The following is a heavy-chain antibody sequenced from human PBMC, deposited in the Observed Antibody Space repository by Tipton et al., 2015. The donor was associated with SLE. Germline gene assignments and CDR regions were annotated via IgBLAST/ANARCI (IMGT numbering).Heavy chain of an antibody. J-gene: IGHJ3*02. V-gene: IGHV4-39*07. CDR3: ARGRVSGYSYGNGAFDI. D-gene: IGHD5-18*01. CDR1: GGSISSSRYY. Sequence: TLSLTCTVSGGSISSSRYYWGWIRQPPGKGLEWIGSIYHSGTAYYNPSLKSRVTISVDTSKNQISLKLSSVTAADTAVYYCARGRVSGYSYGNGAFDIWGQGTMVTVSS. CDR2: IYHSGTA.